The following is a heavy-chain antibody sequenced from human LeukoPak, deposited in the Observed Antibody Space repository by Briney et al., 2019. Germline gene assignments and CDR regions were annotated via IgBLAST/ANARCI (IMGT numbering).Heavy chain of an antibody. Sequence: PGGSLRLSCAASGFTFSSYAMSWVRQASGKGLEWVSGISDSGGTTYYADSVKGRFTISRDNSKNTLYLQMNSLRAEDTAVYYCAKSITFGGVIVMFLDYWGQGTLVTVSS. D-gene: IGHD3-16*02. J-gene: IGHJ4*02. CDR1: GFTFSSYA. CDR3: AKSITFGGVIVMFLDY. V-gene: IGHV3-23*01. CDR2: ISDSGGTT.